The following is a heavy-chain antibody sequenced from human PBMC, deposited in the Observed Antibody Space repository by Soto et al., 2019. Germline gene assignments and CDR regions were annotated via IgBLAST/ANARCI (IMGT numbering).Heavy chain of an antibody. CDR3: ARGRGYSGIAAVSRNWFDP. CDR1: GYTFTSYS. J-gene: IGHJ5*02. CDR2: INGANGDT. Sequence: ASVKVSCKASGYTFTSYSMHWVRQAPGQSLEWMGWINGANGDTKYSQSFQGRVTINRDTSASTVYMELSSLRSEDTAVYYCARGRGYSGIAAVSRNWFDPWGQGTLVTVSS. V-gene: IGHV1-3*01. D-gene: IGHD6-13*01.